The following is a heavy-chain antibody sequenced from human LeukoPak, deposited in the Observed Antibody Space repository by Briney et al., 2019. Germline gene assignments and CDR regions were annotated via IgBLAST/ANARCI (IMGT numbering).Heavy chain of an antibody. CDR1: GFRFTDYS. J-gene: IGHJ6*02. V-gene: IGHV3-23*01. CDR3: VIDRPCETCMPMDA. D-gene: IGHD2-2*01. Sequence: PGGSLRLSCAASGFRFTDYSMSWVRQAPGKGLEWVAGLGRSGEYKYYADSVKGRFTISRDNSKDTVSLQMNSLRAEDSAIYFCVIDRPCETCMPMDAWGQGTTVTVSS. CDR2: LGRSGEYK.